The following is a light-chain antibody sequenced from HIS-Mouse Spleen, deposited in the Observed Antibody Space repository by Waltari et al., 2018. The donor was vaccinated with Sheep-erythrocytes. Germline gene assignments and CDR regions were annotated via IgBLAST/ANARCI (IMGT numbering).Light chain of an antibody. V-gene: IGKV1-5*03. Sequence: DIQMTQSPSTLSASVGDSATITCRASQSISIWLAWYQQKPGNSPKLLIYKASSLESGVPSRFSGSGSGTEFTLTISSLQPDDFATYYCQQYNSYSWTFGQGTKVEIK. J-gene: IGKJ1*01. CDR2: KAS. CDR3: QQYNSYSWT. CDR1: QSISIW.